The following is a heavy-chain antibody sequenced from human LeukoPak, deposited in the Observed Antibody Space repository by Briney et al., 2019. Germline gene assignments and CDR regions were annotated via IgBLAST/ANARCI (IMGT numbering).Heavy chain of an antibody. V-gene: IGHV1-18*01. CDR2: ISAYNGNT. CDR3: ARGAWDYDGKDY. D-gene: IGHD1-7*01. Sequence: ASVKVSCKASGYTFTSYGISWVRQAPGQGLEWMGWISAYNGNTNYAQKLQGRVTMTRDTSISTAYMDLNRLTSDDTAVYYCARGAWDYDGKDYWGQGTLVTVSS. J-gene: IGHJ4*02. CDR1: GYTFTSYG.